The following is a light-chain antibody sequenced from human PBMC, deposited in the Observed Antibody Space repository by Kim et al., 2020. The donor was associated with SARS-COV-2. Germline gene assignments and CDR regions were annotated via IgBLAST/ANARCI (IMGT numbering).Light chain of an antibody. CDR3: QQSYSVPPYT. Sequence: ASVGDRVTITCRARQSISNYLNWYQQKPGKAPKLLIYAASSLQSGVPSRFSGGGSGTDFTLTISRLQPEDFATYYCQQSYSVPPYTFGQGTKLEI. V-gene: IGKV1-39*01. CDR2: AAS. J-gene: IGKJ2*01. CDR1: QSISNY.